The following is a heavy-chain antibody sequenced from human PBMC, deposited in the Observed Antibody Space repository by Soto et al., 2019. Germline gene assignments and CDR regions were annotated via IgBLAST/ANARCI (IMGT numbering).Heavy chain of an antibody. Sequence: EVQLLESGGGLVQPGGSLRLSCAASGFTFSSYAMSWVRQAPGKGLEWVSAISGSGGSTYYADSVKGRFTISRDNSKNTQHQQMNSLRAEDTAVYYAAPGRSTPRKIFVYWCQGTLVTVSS. CDR1: GFTFSSYA. CDR3: APGRSTPRKIFVY. J-gene: IGHJ4*02. D-gene: IGHD3-3*01. V-gene: IGHV3-23*01. CDR2: ISGSGGST.